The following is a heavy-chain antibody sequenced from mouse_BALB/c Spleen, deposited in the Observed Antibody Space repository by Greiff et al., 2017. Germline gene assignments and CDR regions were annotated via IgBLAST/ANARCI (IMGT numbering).Heavy chain of an antibody. CDR3: ARALYGYFYAMDY. CDR2: INSNGGST. D-gene: IGHD1-2*01. Sequence: EVKLVESGGGLVQPGGSLKLSCAASGFTFSSYGMSWVRQTPDKRLELVATINSNGGSTYYPDSVKGRFTISRDNAKNTLYLQMSSLKSEDTAMYYCARALYGYFYAMDYWGQGTSVTVSS. V-gene: IGHV5-6-3*01. CDR1: GFTFSSYG. J-gene: IGHJ4*01.